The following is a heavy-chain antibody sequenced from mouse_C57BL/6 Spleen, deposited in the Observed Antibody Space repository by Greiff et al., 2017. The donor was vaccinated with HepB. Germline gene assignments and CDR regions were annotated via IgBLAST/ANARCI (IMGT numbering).Heavy chain of an antibody. CDR2: INPNNGGT. J-gene: IGHJ2*01. V-gene: IGHV1-18*01. Sequence: EVQLQQSGPELVKPGASVKIPCKASGYTFTDYNMDWVKQSHGKSLEWIGDINPNNGGTIYNQKFKGKATLTVDKSSSTAYMELRSLTSEDTVVYYCARSIYAGYYPFDYWGQGTTLTVSS. CDR1: GYTFTDYN. D-gene: IGHD2-3*01. CDR3: ARSIYAGYYPFDY.